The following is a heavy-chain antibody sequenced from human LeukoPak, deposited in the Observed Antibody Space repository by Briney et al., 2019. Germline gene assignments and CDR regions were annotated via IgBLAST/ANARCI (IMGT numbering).Heavy chain of an antibody. V-gene: IGHV3-30-3*01. Sequence: GRSLRLSCAASGFTFSSYAMHWVRQAPGKGLEWVAVISYGGSNKYYADSVKGRFTISRDNSKNTLYLQMNSLRAEDTAVYYCARGASGWYGYLWFGPWGQGTLVTVSS. CDR2: ISYGGSNK. CDR1: GFTFSSYA. J-gene: IGHJ5*02. D-gene: IGHD6-19*01. CDR3: ARGASGWYGYLWFGP.